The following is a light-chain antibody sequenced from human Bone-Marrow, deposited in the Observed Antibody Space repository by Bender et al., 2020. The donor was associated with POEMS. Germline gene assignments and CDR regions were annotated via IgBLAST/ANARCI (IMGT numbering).Light chain of an antibody. CDR3: QAWDSGVV. Sequence: SYELTQPPSVSVSPGQTASITCSGDKLGDKFAYWYQQRPGQSPVLLIYQDTKRPSGIPERFSGSNSGNTPTLTISGTQAMDEADYYCQAWDSGVVFGGGTKLTVL. CDR2: QDT. V-gene: IGLV3-1*01. J-gene: IGLJ2*01. CDR1: KLGDKF.